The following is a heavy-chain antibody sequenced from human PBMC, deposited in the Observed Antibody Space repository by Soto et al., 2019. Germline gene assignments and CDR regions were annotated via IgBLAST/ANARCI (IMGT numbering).Heavy chain of an antibody. CDR1: GGTFRNYP. CDR2: IFPLTDIP. CDR3: ARGPLAVLNYFES. Sequence: QVQLVQSGAEVKKPGSSVKVSCKAAGGTFRNYPINWVRQAPGQGLEWMGSIFPLTDIPDYAQNFQARLTISADKSTNTAYMELSSLTSDDTAMYFCARGPLAVLNYFESWGQGTLVTVSS. D-gene: IGHD2-15*01. J-gene: IGHJ4*02. V-gene: IGHV1-69*02.